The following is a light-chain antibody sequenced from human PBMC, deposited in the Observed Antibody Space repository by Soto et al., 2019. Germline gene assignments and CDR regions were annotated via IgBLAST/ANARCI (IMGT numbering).Light chain of an antibody. Sequence: QSVLTQPASVSGSPGQSITISCVGTSGDIGDYNYVSWYQQHPGKVPKVIIYDVSNRPSGASYRFSGTKSGNTASLTVSGLQAEDEADYYCCSYTRSGTLIFGTGTKVTGL. CDR2: DVS. J-gene: IGLJ1*01. CDR1: SGDIGDYNY. V-gene: IGLV2-14*01. CDR3: CSYTRSGTLI.